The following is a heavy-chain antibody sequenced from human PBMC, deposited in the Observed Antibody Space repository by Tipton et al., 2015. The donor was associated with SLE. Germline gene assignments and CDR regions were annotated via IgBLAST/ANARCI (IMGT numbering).Heavy chain of an antibody. CDR2: ISAYNGNT. V-gene: IGHV1-18*01. D-gene: IGHD2-15*01. Sequence: QLVQSGPEVKKPGASVKVSCKASGYTFTSYGISWVRQAPGQGLEWMGWISAYNGNTNYAQKLQGRVTMTTDTSTSTAYMELRSLRSDDTAVYYCARDQDIVVVVAATPMGYWGQGTLVTVSS. CDR1: GYTFTSYG. J-gene: IGHJ4*02. CDR3: ARDQDIVVVVAATPMGY.